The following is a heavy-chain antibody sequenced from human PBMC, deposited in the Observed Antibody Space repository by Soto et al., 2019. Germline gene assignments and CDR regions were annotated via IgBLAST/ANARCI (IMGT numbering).Heavy chain of an antibody. D-gene: IGHD5-18*01. J-gene: IGHJ4*02. CDR3: ARAAGMVALYY. CDR2: MNAGNGNT. Sequence: QVQLVQSGAEEKKPGASVQVSCKASGYIFSRNDIHWVRQAPGQRLEWMGWMNAGNGNTRYSREFQARVTFTRDTAASTGYMELSSLRSEDTAVYYCARAAGMVALYYWGQGTLVTVSS. CDR1: GYIFSRND. V-gene: IGHV1-3*05.